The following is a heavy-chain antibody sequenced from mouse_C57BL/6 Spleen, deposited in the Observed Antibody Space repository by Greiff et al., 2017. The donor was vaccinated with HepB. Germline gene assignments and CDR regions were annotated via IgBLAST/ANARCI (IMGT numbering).Heavy chain of an antibody. J-gene: IGHJ4*01. CDR2: INPNNGGT. D-gene: IGHD2-4*01. V-gene: IGHV1-26*01. CDR3: ARYEYDYAMDY. CDR1: GYTFTDYY. Sequence: EVQLQQSGPELVKPGASVKISCKASGYTFTDYYMNWVKQSHGKSLEWIGDINPNNGGTSYNQKFKGKATLTVDKSSSTAYMELRSLTSEDSAVYYCARYEYDYAMDYWGQGTSVTVSS.